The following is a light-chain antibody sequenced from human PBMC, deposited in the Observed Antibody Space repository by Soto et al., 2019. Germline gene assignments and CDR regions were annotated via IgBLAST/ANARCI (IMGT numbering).Light chain of an antibody. Sequence: EIVMTQSPATLSVSPGERATLSCRASQSVSSNLAWYQQKLGQAPRLLIYGASTRATGIPARFSGSGSGTEFTLTISSLQSEEFAVYYCQQYNNWWTFGQGTKVELK. J-gene: IGKJ1*01. CDR2: GAS. CDR3: QQYNNWWT. V-gene: IGKV3-15*01. CDR1: QSVSSN.